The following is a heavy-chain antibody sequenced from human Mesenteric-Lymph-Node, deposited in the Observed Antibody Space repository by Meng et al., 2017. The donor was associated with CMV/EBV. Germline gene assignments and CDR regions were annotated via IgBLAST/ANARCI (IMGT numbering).Heavy chain of an antibody. CDR2: VFYSGIT. D-gene: IGHD2-21*01. CDR1: GGSIGRYY. V-gene: IGHV4-59*01. CDR3: ARTVANWFDP. Sequence: QVQLQESGPGLVKPSETLSLTCTVSGGSIGRYYWSWIRQPPGKGLEWIGYVFYSGITKYNPSLKSRVTITVDTSKNQFSLKLTSVTAADTAVYYCARTVANWFDPWGRGTLVTVSS. J-gene: IGHJ5*02.